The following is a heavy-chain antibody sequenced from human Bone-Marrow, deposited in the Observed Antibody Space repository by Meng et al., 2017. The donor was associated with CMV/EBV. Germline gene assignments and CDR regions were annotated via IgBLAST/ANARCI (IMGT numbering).Heavy chain of an antibody. CDR3: VKGPYCTSTSCYGGMAFDI. CDR2: TWYDGSNT. D-gene: IGHD2-2*01. Sequence: GESLKISWGASGFTLSSSGMHWVRQAPGKGLEWVAGTWYDGSNTKYVDSVKGRFNISRDNYKKILFFQMNSLRAEDTAVYFCVKGPYCTSTSCYGGMAFDIWGQGTLVTVSS. J-gene: IGHJ3*02. CDR1: GFTLSSSG. V-gene: IGHV3-33*03.